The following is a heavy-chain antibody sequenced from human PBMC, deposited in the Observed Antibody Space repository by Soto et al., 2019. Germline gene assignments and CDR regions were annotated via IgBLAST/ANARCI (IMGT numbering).Heavy chain of an antibody. CDR3: AHRINRAVFGKRRYDLPGFDT. D-gene: IGHD1-1*01. CDR1: GFSLITRGVG. V-gene: IGHV2-5*02. Sequence: SVPTRVNPTHTLTLTFTFGGFSLITRGVGVGCIRQPPGKALEWLALIYWDDDKRYSPSLKSRLNITKDTSKKKVVLTMINMETVDTDTYYCAHRINRAVFGKRRYDLPGFDTWGQRPLLTVSS. J-gene: IGHJ5*02. CDR2: IYWDDDK.